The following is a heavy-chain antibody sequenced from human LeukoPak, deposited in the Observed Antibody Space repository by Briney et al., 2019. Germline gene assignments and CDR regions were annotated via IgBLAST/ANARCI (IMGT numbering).Heavy chain of an antibody. J-gene: IGHJ4*02. CDR2: IYYSGST. CDR1: GGSISSYY. D-gene: IGHD5-24*01. CDR3: ARLPIRDGYALLLGYFDY. V-gene: IGHV4-59*08. Sequence: NTSETLSLTCTVSGGSISSYYWSWIRQPPGKGLEWLGYIYYSGSTNYNPSLKSRVTISVDTSKNQFSLKLSSVTAADTAVYYCARLPIRDGYALLLGYFDYWGQGTLVTVSS.